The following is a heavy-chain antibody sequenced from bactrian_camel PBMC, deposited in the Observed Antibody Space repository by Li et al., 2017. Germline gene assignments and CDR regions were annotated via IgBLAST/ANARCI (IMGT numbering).Heavy chain of an antibody. CDR1: GFTFSSYD. V-gene: IGHV3S40*01. D-gene: IGHD5*01. J-gene: IGHJ4*01. CDR2: INSGGGST. CDR3: ARGSQ. Sequence: VQLVESGGGTVQPGGSLRLSCAASGFTFSSYDMSWVRQAPGKGLEWVSAINSGGGSTYYVDSVKGRFTISRDNAKNTLYLQMNSLKTEDTAVYYCARGSQWGQGTQVAVS.